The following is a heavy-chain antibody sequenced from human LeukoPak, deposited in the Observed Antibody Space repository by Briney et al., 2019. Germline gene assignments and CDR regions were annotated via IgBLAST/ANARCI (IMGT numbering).Heavy chain of an antibody. V-gene: IGHV1-18*01. CDR3: ARVAYCSSTSCYLLRNYYYYGMDV. Sequence: ASVTVSCKASGYTFTSYGISWVRQAPGQGLEWMGWISAYNGNTNYAQKLQGRVTMTTDTSTSTAYMELRSLRSDDTAVYYCARVAYCSSTSCYLLRNYYYYGMDVWGQGTTVTVSS. D-gene: IGHD2-2*01. J-gene: IGHJ6*02. CDR1: GYTFTSYG. CDR2: ISAYNGNT.